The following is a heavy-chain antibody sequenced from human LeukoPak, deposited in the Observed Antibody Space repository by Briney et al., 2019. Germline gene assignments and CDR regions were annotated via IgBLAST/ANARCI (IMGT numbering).Heavy chain of an antibody. CDR3: AREVGGDAFDI. J-gene: IGHJ3*02. Sequence: PGGSLRLSCAASGFTFSSDWMTWVRQAPGKGLEWVANIKQDGSAKYYVDSVKGRFTISRDNAKSSLYLQMNSLRAEDTAVYNCAREVGGDAFDIWGQGTMVTVSS. CDR2: IKQDGSAK. CDR1: GFTFSSDW. D-gene: IGHD3-10*01. V-gene: IGHV3-7*01.